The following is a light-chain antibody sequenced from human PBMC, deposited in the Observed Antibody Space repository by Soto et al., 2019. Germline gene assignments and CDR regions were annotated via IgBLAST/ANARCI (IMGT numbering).Light chain of an antibody. V-gene: IGKV3-15*01. CDR1: QSVGSN. J-gene: IGKJ2*01. Sequence: EIVMAQSPATLSVSPGERATLSCRATQSVGSNLAWYQQKRGQAPRLLIYGASTRATGVPARFSGSGSGTEFTLTISSLQAEDFPVYYCQQYNGGPPRTFGQGTKL. CDR3: QQYNGGPPRT. CDR2: GAS.